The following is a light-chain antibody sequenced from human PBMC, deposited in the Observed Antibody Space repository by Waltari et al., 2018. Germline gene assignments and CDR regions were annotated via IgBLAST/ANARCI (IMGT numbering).Light chain of an antibody. CDR3: QQYYSTRFT. J-gene: IGKJ3*01. Sequence: DIVVTQSPDYLAASLGERATLNGKSSQSVLYRSNNKNYVAWYQQKPGQPPKLIICWASTRESGVPDRFSGSGSWTDFTLTISSLQAEDVAVYYCQQYYSTRFTFGPGTKVDIK. V-gene: IGKV4-1*01. CDR2: WAS. CDR1: QSVLYRSNNKNY.